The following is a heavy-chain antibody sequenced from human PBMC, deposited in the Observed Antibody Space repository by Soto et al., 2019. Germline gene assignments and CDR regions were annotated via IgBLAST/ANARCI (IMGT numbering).Heavy chain of an antibody. J-gene: IGHJ4*02. Sequence: QMQLVQSGPEVKKPGTSVKVSCKASGFTFTSSAVQWVRQARGQRLEWIGWIVVGSGNTNYAQKFQERVTITRDMSTSTAYMELGSRRSEDTAVYYGAAPGGGSGGGIDYWGQGTLVTVSS. V-gene: IGHV1-58*01. CDR1: GFTFTSSA. CDR3: AAPGGGSGGGIDY. CDR2: IVVGSGNT. D-gene: IGHD3-10*01.